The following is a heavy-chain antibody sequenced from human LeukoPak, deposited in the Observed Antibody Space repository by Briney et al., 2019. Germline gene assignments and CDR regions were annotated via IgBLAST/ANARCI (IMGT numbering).Heavy chain of an antibody. Sequence: GGSLRLFCAASGFTFSSYAMTWVRQAPGKGLEWVSAISNSGDGTYYADSVKGRFTISRDNSKNTLYLQMHSLRAEDTAVYYCAKDLESGSYRYWYFDLWGRGTLVTVSS. CDR1: GFTFSSYA. D-gene: IGHD1-26*01. V-gene: IGHV3-23*01. CDR2: ISNSGDGT. CDR3: AKDLESGSYRYWYFDL. J-gene: IGHJ2*01.